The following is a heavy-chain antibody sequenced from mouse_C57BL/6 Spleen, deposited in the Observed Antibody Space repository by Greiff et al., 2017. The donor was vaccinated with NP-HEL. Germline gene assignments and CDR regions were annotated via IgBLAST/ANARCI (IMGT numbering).Heavy chain of an antibody. V-gene: IGHV5-4*01. D-gene: IGHD1-1*01. CDR1: GFTFSSYA. CDR3: ARDPTVVAFYWYFDV. Sequence: VQLVESGGGLVKPGGSLKLSCAASGFTFSSYAMSWVRQTPEKRLEWVATISDGGSYTYYPDNVKGRFTISRDNAKNNLYLRMSHLKSEDTAMYSCARDPTVVAFYWYFDVWGTGTTVTVSS. J-gene: IGHJ1*03. CDR2: ISDGGSYT.